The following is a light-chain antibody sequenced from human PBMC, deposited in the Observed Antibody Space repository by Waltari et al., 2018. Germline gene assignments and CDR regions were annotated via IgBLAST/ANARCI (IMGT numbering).Light chain of an antibody. Sequence: DIQMTQSPSSLSASVGDTVTVTCRASQNIRTHLNWYQQKPATAPKLLIYAASTLHRGVPSRFSASASGTDFTLTISSLQPDDFATYYCQQYSSFSTFGLGTKV. CDR2: AAS. J-gene: IGKJ1*01. V-gene: IGKV1-39*01. CDR3: QQYSSFST. CDR1: QNIRTH.